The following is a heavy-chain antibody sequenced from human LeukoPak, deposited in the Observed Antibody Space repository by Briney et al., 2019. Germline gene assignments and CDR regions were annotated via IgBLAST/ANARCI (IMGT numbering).Heavy chain of an antibody. CDR1: GGSFSGYY. CDR2: INHSGST. J-gene: IGHJ4*02. CDR3: ARKLYDILTGYYF. D-gene: IGHD3-9*01. Sequence: PSETLSLTCAVYGGSFSGYYWSWIRQPPGKGLEWIGEINHSGSTNYNPSLKSRVTISVDTSKNQFSLKLSSVIAADTAVYYCARKLYDILTGYYFWGQGTLVTVSS. V-gene: IGHV4-34*01.